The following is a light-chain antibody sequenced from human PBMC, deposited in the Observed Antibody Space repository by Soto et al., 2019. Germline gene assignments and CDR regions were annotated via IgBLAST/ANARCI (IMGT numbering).Light chain of an antibody. V-gene: IGLV1-44*01. Sequence: QSVLTQPPSASGTPGQRVIISCSGSSSNIGNNAVNWYQHLPGTAPKLIIYTNNQRPSGVPNRFSGPKSGTSASLAISGLQSEDEADYYCAAWDDSLSVVFGGGTKLTVL. J-gene: IGLJ3*02. CDR1: SSNIGNNA. CDR3: AAWDDSLSVV. CDR2: TNN.